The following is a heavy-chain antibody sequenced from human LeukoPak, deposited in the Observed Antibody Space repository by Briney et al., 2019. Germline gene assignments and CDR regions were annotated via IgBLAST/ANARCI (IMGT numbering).Heavy chain of an antibody. V-gene: IGHV1-46*01. CDR2: INPIGGTT. J-gene: IGHJ4*02. Sequence: ASVKVSCKASGYTFTSYYIHWVRQAPGQGLEWMGIINPIGGTTDYAQKFQGRVTMTRDTSTSTVYMELSSLRSEDTAVYYCARQQGLQNLNFDYWGQGTLVTVSS. CDR3: ARQQGLQNLNFDY. CDR1: GYTFTSYY. D-gene: IGHD4-11*01.